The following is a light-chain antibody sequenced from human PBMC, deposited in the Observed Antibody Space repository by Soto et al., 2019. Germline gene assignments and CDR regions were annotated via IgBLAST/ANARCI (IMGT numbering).Light chain of an antibody. Sequence: EIVLTQSPGTLSLSPGERATLSCRASQSVSNNYLAWYQQKPGQAPRLLIYGASNRATGIPDRFSGSGSGTDFTLTINRLEPEDFAVXYCQQYGDLPWTFGQGTKVDIK. J-gene: IGKJ1*01. CDR3: QQYGDLPWT. V-gene: IGKV3-20*01. CDR2: GAS. CDR1: QSVSNNY.